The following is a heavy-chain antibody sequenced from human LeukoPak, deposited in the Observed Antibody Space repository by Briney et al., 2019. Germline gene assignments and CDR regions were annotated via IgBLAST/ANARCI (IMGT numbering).Heavy chain of an antibody. J-gene: IGHJ4*02. V-gene: IGHV3-23*01. CDR2: ISGSGDNT. Sequence: GGSLRLSCAASGFTFSAYWMSWVRQAPGKGLEWVSTISGSGDNTYYADSVKGRFTISRDNSKNTLYLQMNSLRAEDTAVYYCAKVPGDFDYWGQGTLVTVSS. D-gene: IGHD1-1*01. CDR1: GFTFSAYW. CDR3: AKVPGDFDY.